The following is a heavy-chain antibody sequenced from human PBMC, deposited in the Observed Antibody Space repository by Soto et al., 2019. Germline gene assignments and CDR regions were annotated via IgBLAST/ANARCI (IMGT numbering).Heavy chain of an antibody. V-gene: IGHV4-39*01. CDR1: GGSISSSSYY. Sequence: SETLSLTCTVSGGSISSSSYYWGWIRQPPGKGLEWIGSIYYSGSTYYNPSLKSRVTISVDTSKNQFSLKLSSVTAADTAVYYCARHNDYMDYWGQGTLVTVSS. CDR3: ARHNDYMDY. CDR2: IYYSGST. J-gene: IGHJ4*02.